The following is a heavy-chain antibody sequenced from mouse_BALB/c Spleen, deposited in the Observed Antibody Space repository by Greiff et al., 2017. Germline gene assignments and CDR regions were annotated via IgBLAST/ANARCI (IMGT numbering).Heavy chain of an antibody. D-gene: IGHD2-4*01. CDR1: GFAFSSYD. J-gene: IGHJ3*01. CDR3: ARHADYDWFAY. V-gene: IGHV5-12-1*01. Sequence: EVMLVESGGGLVKPGGSLKLSCAASGFAFSSYDMSWVRQTPEKRLEWVAYISSGGGSTYYPDTVKGRFTISRDNAKNTLYLQMSSLKSEDTAMYYCARHADYDWFAYWGQGTLVTVSA. CDR2: ISSGGGST.